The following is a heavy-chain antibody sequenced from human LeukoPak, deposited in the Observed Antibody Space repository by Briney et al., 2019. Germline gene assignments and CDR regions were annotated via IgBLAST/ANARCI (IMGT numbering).Heavy chain of an antibody. V-gene: IGHV3-74*01. Sequence: GGSLRLSCAASGFTFSSYWMHWVRQAPGKGLVWVSRIKSDGSGTTYADSVKGRFTISRDNAKKTLYLQMNSLRAEDTAVYFCARGTHCGGDCYDYWGQGTLVTVSS. CDR1: GFTFSSYW. J-gene: IGHJ4*02. CDR2: IKSDGSGT. CDR3: ARGTHCGGDCYDY. D-gene: IGHD2-21*01.